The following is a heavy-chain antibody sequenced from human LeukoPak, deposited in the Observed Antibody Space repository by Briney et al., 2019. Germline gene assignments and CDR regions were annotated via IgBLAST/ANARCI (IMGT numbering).Heavy chain of an antibody. Sequence: PGRSLRLSCAASGFTFSYYAMHWVRQAPGKGLEWVAVISYDGTNKYNADSVKGRFTISRDSSKSTLYLQMNSLTAEGTGVYYCARPQSFYSYYGMDVWGQGTTVTVSS. CDR3: ARPQSFYSYYGMDV. CDR1: GFTFSYYA. CDR2: ISYDGTNK. V-gene: IGHV3-30*04. J-gene: IGHJ6*02.